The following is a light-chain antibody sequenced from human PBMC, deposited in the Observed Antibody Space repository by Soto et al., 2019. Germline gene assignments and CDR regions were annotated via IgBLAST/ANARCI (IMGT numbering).Light chain of an antibody. V-gene: IGKV3-15*01. CDR1: QSVNNN. CDR3: QHYNNLPPDT. CDR2: GAS. J-gene: IGKJ2*01. Sequence: EIILTQSPASLSVSPGERATLSCRASQSVNNNLAWYQQKPGQAPRLLIYGASTRATGIPGRFRGSGSRTEFTLTITSLQSEDFALYFCQHYNNLPPDTFGQGTKLEIK.